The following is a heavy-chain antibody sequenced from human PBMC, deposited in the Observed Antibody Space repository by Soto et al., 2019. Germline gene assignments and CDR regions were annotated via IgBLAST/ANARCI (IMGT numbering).Heavy chain of an antibody. D-gene: IGHD2-8*02. CDR2: IYYSGST. J-gene: IGHJ4*02. V-gene: IGHV4-59*12. CDR3: ARDKVTGPFDY. CDR1: GGCISSYY. Sequence: SETLSLTCTVSGGCISSYYWSWIRQPPGKGLEWIGYIYYSGSTNYNPSLKSRVTISVDTSKNQFSLKLSSVTAADTAVYYCARDKVTGPFDYWGQGTLVTVSS.